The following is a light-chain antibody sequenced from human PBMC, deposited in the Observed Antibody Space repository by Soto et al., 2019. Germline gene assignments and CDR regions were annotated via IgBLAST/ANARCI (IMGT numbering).Light chain of an antibody. V-gene: IGKV1-39*01. CDR1: QSISSY. CDR3: HQSYSTPFT. CDR2: AAS. J-gene: IGKJ3*01. Sequence: DIQMTQSPSSLSASVGDRVTITCRASQSISSYLNWYQQKPGKAPKLLIYAASSLQSGVPSRFSGSGSGTDFTITISSLQPEDFAPYSCHQSYSTPFTFGPGTKVDIK.